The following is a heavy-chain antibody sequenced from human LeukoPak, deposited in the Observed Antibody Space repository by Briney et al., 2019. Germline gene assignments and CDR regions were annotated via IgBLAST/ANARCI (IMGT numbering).Heavy chain of an antibody. CDR2: FGTRSTSI. Sequence: GGSLRLSGTASGFTFSGYSMNWIRKAPGKGLEWVSSFGTRSTSIYHAGSVKGRFAISRDNAKNSLYLQMNSLRAEDTALYYCAREVSEGFDFWGQGTLVTVSS. D-gene: IGHD3-22*01. J-gene: IGHJ4*02. CDR3: AREVSEGFDF. V-gene: IGHV3-21*01. CDR1: GFTFSGYS.